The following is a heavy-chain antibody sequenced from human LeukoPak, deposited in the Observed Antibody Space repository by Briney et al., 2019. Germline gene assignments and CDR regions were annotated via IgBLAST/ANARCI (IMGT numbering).Heavy chain of an antibody. CDR1: GFTFSSYW. D-gene: IGHD4-17*01. CDR3: ARGGMTTVTPFDY. J-gene: IGHJ4*02. Sequence: GGSLRLSCAASGFTFSSYWMSWVRQAPGKGLEWVANIKQDGSEKYYVDSVKGRFTISRDNAKNSLYLQMNSLRAEDTAVYYCARGGMTTVTPFDYWGQGTLVTVSS. V-gene: IGHV3-7*01. CDR2: IKQDGSEK.